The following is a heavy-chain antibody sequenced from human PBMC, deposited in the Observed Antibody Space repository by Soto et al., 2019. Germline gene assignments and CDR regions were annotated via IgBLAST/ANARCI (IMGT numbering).Heavy chain of an antibody. J-gene: IGHJ5*02. CDR2: IYHSGST. V-gene: IGHV4-4*02. D-gene: IGHD4-4*01. CDR3: ARGEDSNYVWFDP. Sequence: PSETLSLTCAVSGGSISSSNWWSWVRQPPGKGLEWIGEIYHSGSTNYNPSLKSRVTISVDTSKNQFSLKLSSVTAADTAVYYCARGEDSNYVWFDPRGQGTRVTVSS. CDR1: GGSISSSNW.